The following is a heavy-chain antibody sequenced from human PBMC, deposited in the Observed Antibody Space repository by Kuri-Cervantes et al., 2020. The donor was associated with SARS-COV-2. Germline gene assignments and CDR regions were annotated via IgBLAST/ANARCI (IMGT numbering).Heavy chain of an antibody. CDR3: ARVGHHFSTDFWSGYREASNWFDP. CDR2: IYYSGST. CDR1: GGSISSYY. V-gene: IGHV4-59*12. D-gene: IGHD3-3*01. Sequence: GSLRLSCTVSGGSISSYYWSWIRQPPGKGLEWIGYIYYSGSTNYNPSLKSRVTISVDTSKNQFSLKLSSVTAADTAVYYCARVGHHFSTDFWSGYREASNWFDPWGQGTLVTVSS. J-gene: IGHJ5*02.